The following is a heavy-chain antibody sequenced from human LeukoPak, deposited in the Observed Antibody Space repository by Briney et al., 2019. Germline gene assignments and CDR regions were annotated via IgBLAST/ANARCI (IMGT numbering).Heavy chain of an antibody. CDR2: IYYSGST. CDR1: GGSIRSSSYY. CDR3: ARDVGGADMDV. Sequence: SETLSLTCSVSGGSIRSSSYYWGWIRQPPGKGLEWIGSIYYSGSTYYNSSLKSRVTISEDTSKNQISLKLSSVTAADTAIYYCARDVGGADMDVWGKGTTVTVSS. D-gene: IGHD3-10*01. J-gene: IGHJ6*03. V-gene: IGHV4-39*07.